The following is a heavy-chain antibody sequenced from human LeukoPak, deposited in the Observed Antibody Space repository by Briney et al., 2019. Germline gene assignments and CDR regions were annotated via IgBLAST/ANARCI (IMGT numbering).Heavy chain of an antibody. CDR1: GFTFSYYN. D-gene: IGHD3-3*01. J-gene: IGHJ4*02. Sequence: PGGSLRLSCAASGFTFSYYNMNWVRQAPGQGLEWVSYISSSSSIIYYADSVKGRFTISRDDAKNSLYLQMNSLRAEDTAVYYCATGGHHDYDFWSGADYWGQGTLVTVSS. CDR3: ATGGHHDYDFWSGADY. V-gene: IGHV3-48*04. CDR2: ISSSSSII.